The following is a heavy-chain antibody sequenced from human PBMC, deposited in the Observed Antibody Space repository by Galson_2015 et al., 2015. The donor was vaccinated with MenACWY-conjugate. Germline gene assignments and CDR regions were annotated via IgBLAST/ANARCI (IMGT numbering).Heavy chain of an antibody. Sequence: SLRLSCAVSGFTFRNYWMTWVRQAPGKGLVWVSRINGAGTDTSYADSVKGRFTISRDNAKNTLYLQMNSLRDDDTAVYYCVRSVVAAYGYFDYWGQGTLVTVSS. V-gene: IGHV3-74*01. CDR3: VRSVVAAYGYFDY. D-gene: IGHD2-15*01. CDR1: GFTFRNYW. CDR2: INGAGTDT. J-gene: IGHJ4*02.